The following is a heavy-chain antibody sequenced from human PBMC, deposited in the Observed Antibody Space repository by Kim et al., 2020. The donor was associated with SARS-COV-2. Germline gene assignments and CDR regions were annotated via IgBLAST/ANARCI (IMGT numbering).Heavy chain of an antibody. V-gene: IGHV1-69*13. CDR1: GGTFSSYA. Sequence: SVKVSCKASGGTFSSYAISWVRQAPGQGLEWMGGIIPIFGTANYAQKFQGRVTITADDSTSTAYMELSSLRSEETAVYYCARQSLDIWFGELNYYGMDVWGQGTTVTVSS. CDR3: ARQSLDIWFGELNYYGMDV. D-gene: IGHD3-10*01. J-gene: IGHJ6*02. CDR2: IIPIFGTA.